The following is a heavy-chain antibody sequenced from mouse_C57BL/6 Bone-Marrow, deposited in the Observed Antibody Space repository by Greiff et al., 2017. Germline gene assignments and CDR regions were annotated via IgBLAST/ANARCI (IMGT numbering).Heavy chain of an antibody. CDR1: GYTFTDYE. V-gene: IGHV1-15*01. CDR2: IDPETGGT. D-gene: IGHD2-2*01. CDR3: TRDYGYLYYYAMDD. Sequence: QVQLQQSGAELVRPGASVTLSCKASGYTFTDYEMHWVTQTPVHGLECIGAIDPETGGTAYNQKFQGKAILTADKSSSTAYVDLRSLTSEDSAVYYCTRDYGYLYYYAMDDWGQGTSVTVSS. J-gene: IGHJ4*01.